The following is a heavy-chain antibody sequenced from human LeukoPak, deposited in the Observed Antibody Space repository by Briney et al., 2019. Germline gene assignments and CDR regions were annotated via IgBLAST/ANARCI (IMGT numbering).Heavy chain of an antibody. CDR1: GFSFSSTS. Sequence: GGSLRLSCATSGFSFSSTSLNWVRQAPGKGLQYVSSIDTSSYTYYAGSVKGRFTISRDNAKNSLYLQMNSLRAEDTSVYYCATESSGALDYWGQGTLVTVSS. V-gene: IGHV3-21*01. CDR2: IDTSSYT. CDR3: ATESSGALDY. J-gene: IGHJ4*02. D-gene: IGHD1-26*01.